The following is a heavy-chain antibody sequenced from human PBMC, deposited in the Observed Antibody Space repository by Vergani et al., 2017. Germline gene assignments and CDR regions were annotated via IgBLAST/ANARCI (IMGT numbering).Heavy chain of an antibody. Sequence: EVQLLQSGGGVIQPGGSVRLSCAASGFTFSACPMTWVRQAPGKGLEWVSAISARYPSTYYADSVKGRFTISRDNSKNMLYLQMNSLRVEDTAIYYCAKVLTSPRIPKELGFDFWGQGALVTVSS. V-gene: IGHV3-23*01. CDR3: AKVLTSPRIPKELGFDF. D-gene: IGHD1-7*01. CDR2: ISARYPST. J-gene: IGHJ4*02. CDR1: GFTFSACP.